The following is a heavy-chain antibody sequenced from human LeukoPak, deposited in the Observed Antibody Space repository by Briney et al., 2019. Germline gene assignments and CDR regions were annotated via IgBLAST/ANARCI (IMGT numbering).Heavy chain of an antibody. CDR3: ASSYCSSTSCPPEDDAFDI. J-gene: IGHJ3*02. CDR2: INPNSDGT. V-gene: IGHV1-2*02. D-gene: IGHD2-2*01. CDR1: GYTFTGYY. Sequence: GASVKVSCKASGYTFTGYYLHWVRQAPGQGLEWMGWINPNSDGTNYAQKFQGRVTMTRDTSISTAYMELSRLRSDDTAVYYCASSYCSSTSCPPEDDAFDIWGQGTLVTVSS.